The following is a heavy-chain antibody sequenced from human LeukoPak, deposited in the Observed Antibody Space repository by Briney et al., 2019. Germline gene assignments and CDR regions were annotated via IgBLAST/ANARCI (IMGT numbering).Heavy chain of an antibody. CDR2: ISGSGGST. J-gene: IGHJ5*02. D-gene: IGHD3-22*01. Sequence: PGGSLRLSCAASGFTFNNYAMSWVRQAPGKGLEWVSAISGSGGSTYYADSVKGRFTISRDNSKNTLYLQMNSLRAEDTAVYYCAKDPKEGMIVVVTGGWFDPWGQGTLVTVSS. CDR3: AKDPKEGMIVVVTGGWFDP. V-gene: IGHV3-23*01. CDR1: GFTFNNYA.